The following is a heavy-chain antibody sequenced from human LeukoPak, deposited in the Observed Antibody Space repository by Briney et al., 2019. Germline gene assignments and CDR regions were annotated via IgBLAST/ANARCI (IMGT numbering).Heavy chain of an antibody. J-gene: IGHJ5*02. Sequence: GGSLRLSCAASGFTFSSYSMNWVRQAPGKGLEWVSSISSSSSYIYYADSVKGRFTISRDNAKNSLYLQMNSLRAEDTAVHYCASSVKGQLVHWFDPWGQGTLVTVSS. CDR1: GFTFSSYS. CDR3: ASSVKGQLVHWFDP. CDR2: ISSSSSYI. V-gene: IGHV3-21*01. D-gene: IGHD6-6*01.